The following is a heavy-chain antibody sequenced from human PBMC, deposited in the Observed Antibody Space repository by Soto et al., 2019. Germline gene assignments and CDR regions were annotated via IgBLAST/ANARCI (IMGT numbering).Heavy chain of an antibody. CDR3: ARVSREVVPAAIAY. D-gene: IGHD2-2*01. J-gene: IGHJ4*02. CDR1: GFTFSSYW. Sequence: EVQLVESGGGLVQPGGSLRLSCAASGFTFSSYWIHWVRQAPGKGLVWVSRSNSDGSSTTYADSVKGRFTISRDNAKNTLYLQMASLRVEDTAVYYCARVSREVVPAAIAYWGQGTLVTVSS. V-gene: IGHV3-74*01. CDR2: SNSDGSST.